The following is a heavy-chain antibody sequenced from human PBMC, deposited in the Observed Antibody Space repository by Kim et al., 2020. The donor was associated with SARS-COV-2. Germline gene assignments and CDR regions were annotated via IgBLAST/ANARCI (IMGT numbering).Heavy chain of an antibody. CDR2: INHSGST. CDR3: ARDSGYSYGPQWYYYYYMDV. CDR1: GGSFSGYY. D-gene: IGHD5-18*01. J-gene: IGHJ6*03. V-gene: IGHV4-34*01. Sequence: SETLSLTCAVYGGSFSGYYWSWIRQPPGKGLEWIGEINHSGSTNYNPSLKSRVTISVDTSKNQFSLKLSSVTAADTAVYYCARDSGYSYGPQWYYYYYMDVWGKGTTVTVSS.